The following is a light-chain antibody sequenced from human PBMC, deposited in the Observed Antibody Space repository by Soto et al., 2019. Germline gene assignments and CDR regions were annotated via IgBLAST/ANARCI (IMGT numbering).Light chain of an antibody. V-gene: IGKV2-28*01. CDR3: MQAVQIPWT. Sequence: EIVMTQSPLTLPVTPGEPASISCRSSQSLLHSNGYNYLDWYLQKPGQSPQLLIYLGSNRAAGVPDRFSGSGSGKDFTLKISRVEAEDVGVYYCMQAVQIPWTFGQGTKVEVK. CDR1: QSLLHSNGYNY. J-gene: IGKJ1*01. CDR2: LGS.